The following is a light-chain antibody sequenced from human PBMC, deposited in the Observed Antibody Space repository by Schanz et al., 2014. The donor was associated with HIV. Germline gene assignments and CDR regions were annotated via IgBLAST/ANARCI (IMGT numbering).Light chain of an antibody. CDR2: DVA. CDR1: SGDVGSYNY. V-gene: IGLV2-14*03. J-gene: IGLJ3*02. Sequence: QSALTQPASVSGSPGQSISISCTGTSGDVGSYNYVSWYQQHPGKAPKLMIYDVANRPPGVSDRFSGSMSGNTASLTISGRRAEDEADYHCCAYAGNTTWVFGGGTKLPVL. CDR3: CAYAGNTTWV.